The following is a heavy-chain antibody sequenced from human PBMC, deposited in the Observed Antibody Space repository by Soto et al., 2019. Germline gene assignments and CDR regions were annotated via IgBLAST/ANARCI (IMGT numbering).Heavy chain of an antibody. Sequence: EVQILESGGGLVQPGGSLRLSCAASGFTFSSYAMYWVRQAPGKGLAWVSGISDSGTGTYYADSVKGRFTISRDNSKNTVYLQMKSLRAEDPAVYYCAKDHTVVIRDAFDIWGPGTMVNVSS. V-gene: IGHV3-23*01. D-gene: IGHD3-22*01. J-gene: IGHJ3*02. CDR1: GFTFSSYA. CDR3: AKDHTVVIRDAFDI. CDR2: ISDSGTGT.